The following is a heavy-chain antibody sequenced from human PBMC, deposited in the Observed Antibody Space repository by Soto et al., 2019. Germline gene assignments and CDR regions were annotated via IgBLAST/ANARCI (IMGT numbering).Heavy chain of an antibody. CDR2: IYPDDSDI. V-gene: IGHV5-51*01. J-gene: IGHJ3*01. CDR3: ARRRETNMAYDAYDL. D-gene: IGHD2-21*01. CDR1: GYSFSTYW. Sequence: RGESLKISCKGSGYSFSTYWIAWVRQMPGKGLEWMGIIYPDDSDIRYSPSFQGQVTISVDKSIRTAYLQWRSLTASDTAIYYCARRRETNMAYDAYDLWGQGTTVTVSS.